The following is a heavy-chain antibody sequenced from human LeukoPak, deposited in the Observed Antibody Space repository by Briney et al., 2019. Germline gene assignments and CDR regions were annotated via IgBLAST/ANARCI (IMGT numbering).Heavy chain of an antibody. J-gene: IGHJ4*02. CDR3: AREGLPSGATKIIDY. D-gene: IGHD2-15*01. CDR2: IRTVTSSI. Sequence: GGSLRLSCAVSGFTFSSYSMHWVRQAPGKGLEWVSCIRTVTSSIYYADAVKGRFTVSRDNAKNSLYLEMNSLRAEDTAVYYCAREGLPSGATKIIDYWGQGTLVAVSS. CDR1: GFTFSSYS. V-gene: IGHV3-21*01.